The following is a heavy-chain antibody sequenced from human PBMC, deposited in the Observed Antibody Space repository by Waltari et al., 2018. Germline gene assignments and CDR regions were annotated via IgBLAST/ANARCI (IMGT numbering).Heavy chain of an antibody. V-gene: IGHV3-7*01. CDR1: GFTFSSYW. CDR3: TRGRFIFGVALDY. D-gene: IGHD3-3*01. CDR2: IKQDGSEK. J-gene: IGHJ4*02. Sequence: EVQLVESGGGLVQPGGSLRLSCAASGFTFSSYWMSWVRQAPGKGLEWVANIKQDGSEKYYVDSVKGRFTISRDNAKNSLYLQMNSLRAEDTAVYYCTRGRFIFGVALDYWGQGTLVTVSS.